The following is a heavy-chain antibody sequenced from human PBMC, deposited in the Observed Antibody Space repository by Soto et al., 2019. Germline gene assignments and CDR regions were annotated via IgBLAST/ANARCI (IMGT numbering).Heavy chain of an antibody. Sequence: SLRLSCAASGFTFDDYAMHWVRQAPGKGLEWASGISWNSGSIGYADSVKGRFTIPRDNAKNSLYLQMNSLRAEDTALYYCAKDSAPRGWLDAFDIWGQGTMVTVSS. D-gene: IGHD6-19*01. CDR2: ISWNSGSI. CDR1: GFTFDDYA. J-gene: IGHJ3*02. CDR3: AKDSAPRGWLDAFDI. V-gene: IGHV3-9*01.